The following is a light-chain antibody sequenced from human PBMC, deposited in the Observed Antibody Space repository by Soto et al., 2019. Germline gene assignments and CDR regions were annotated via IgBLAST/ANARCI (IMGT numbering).Light chain of an antibody. CDR2: RAS. J-gene: IGKJ1*01. Sequence: EIVMTQSPATLSVSPGERATLSCRASQSVSNNLAWYQQKPGRVPRLLIYRASTRAAGVPATFSGSGSGTEFTLTIDSLQSEDFAVYFCQHYDDWPQTFGQGTKVEIK. V-gene: IGKV3-15*01. CDR3: QHYDDWPQT. CDR1: QSVSNN.